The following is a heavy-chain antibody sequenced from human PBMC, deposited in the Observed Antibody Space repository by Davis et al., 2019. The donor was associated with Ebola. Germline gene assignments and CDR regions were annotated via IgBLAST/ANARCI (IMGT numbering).Heavy chain of an antibody. J-gene: IGHJ5*02. CDR2: ISDGGDSI. Sequence: PGGSLRLSCTASGFTFSSFEMNWVRQAPGKGLEWVSYISDGGDSIYYADSVKGRFTISRDNAKNSLYLQINSLRAEDTAVYYCAKDSGWQMSPWGQGTLVAVSS. CDR1: GFTFSSFE. CDR3: AKDSGWQMSP. V-gene: IGHV3-48*03. D-gene: IGHD6-25*01.